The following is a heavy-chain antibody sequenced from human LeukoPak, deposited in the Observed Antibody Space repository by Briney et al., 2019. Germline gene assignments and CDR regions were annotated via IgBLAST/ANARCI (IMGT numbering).Heavy chain of an antibody. J-gene: IGHJ4*02. D-gene: IGHD3-22*01. V-gene: IGHV1-46*01. CDR2: INPSGGST. CDR3: ARASDYYDSSGISFGLDY. CDR1: GYTFTSYY. Sequence: GASVKVSCKASGYTFTSYYMHWVRQAPGQGLEWMGIINPSGGSTSYAQKFQGRVTMTRDMSTSTVYMELSSLRSEDTAVYYCARASDYYDSSGISFGLDYWGQGTLVTVSS.